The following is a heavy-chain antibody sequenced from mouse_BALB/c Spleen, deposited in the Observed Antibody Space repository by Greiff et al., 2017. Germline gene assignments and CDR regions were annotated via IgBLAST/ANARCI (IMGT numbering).Heavy chain of an antibody. CDR1: GFSLTSYG. J-gene: IGHJ3*01. V-gene: IGHV2-4-1*01. D-gene: IGHD2-1*01. CDR2: IWSGGST. CDR3: ARKLYGNYGGFAY. Sequence: VQLQQSGPGLVQPSQSLSITCTVSGFSLTSYGVHWVRQSPGKGLEWLGVIWSGGSTDYNAAFISRLSISKDNSKSQVFFKMNSLQADDTAIYYCARKLYGNYGGFAYWGQGTLVTVSA.